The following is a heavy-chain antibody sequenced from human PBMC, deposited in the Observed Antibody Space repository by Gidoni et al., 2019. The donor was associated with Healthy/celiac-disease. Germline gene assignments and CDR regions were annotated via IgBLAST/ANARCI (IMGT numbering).Heavy chain of an antibody. CDR3: ARYEGADAFDI. CDR2: INHSGST. V-gene: IGHV4-34*01. J-gene: IGHJ3*02. Sequence: QVQLQQWGAGLLKPSETLSLTCAVYGGSFSGYYWSWIRQPPGKGLGGIGEINHSGSTNYNPSLKSRVTISVDTSKNQFSLKLSSVTAADTAVYYCARYEGADAFDIWGQGTMVTVSS. CDR1: GGSFSGYY. D-gene: IGHD1-26*01.